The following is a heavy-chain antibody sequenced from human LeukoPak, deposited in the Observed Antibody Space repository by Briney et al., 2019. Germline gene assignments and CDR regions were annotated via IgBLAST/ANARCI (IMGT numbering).Heavy chain of an antibody. J-gene: IGHJ4*02. CDR2: INWNGGST. D-gene: IGHD6-19*01. CDR1: GFTFDDYG. CDR3: ANQQWLEEAALDY. Sequence: GGSLRLSCAASGFTFDDYGMSWVRQAPGKGLEWVSGINWNGGSTGYADSVKGRFTISRDNSKNTLYLQMNSLRAEDTAVYYCANQQWLEEAALDYWGQGTLVTVSS. V-gene: IGHV3-20*04.